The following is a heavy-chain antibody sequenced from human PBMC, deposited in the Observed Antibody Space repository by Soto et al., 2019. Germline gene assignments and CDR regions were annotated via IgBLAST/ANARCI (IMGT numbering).Heavy chain of an antibody. Sequence: TSETQSLTNTVSGGTISNYCGSWIRQPPGKGLEWIGYIYYSGSTNYNPSLKSRVTISVDTSKNQFSLKLSSVTAADTAVYYCARVWGGAFDIWGQGTMVTVSS. CDR1: GGTISNYC. CDR2: IYYSGST. J-gene: IGHJ3*02. V-gene: IGHV4-59*01. D-gene: IGHD3-10*01. CDR3: ARVWGGAFDI.